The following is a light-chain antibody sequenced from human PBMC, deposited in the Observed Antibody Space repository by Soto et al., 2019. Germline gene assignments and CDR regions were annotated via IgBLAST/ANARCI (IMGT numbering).Light chain of an antibody. J-gene: IGKJ1*01. Sequence: DIQMTQSPSTLSASVGDRVTITCRASQSISNWLAWYQQKPGKASKLLIYKASSLESGVPSRFSGSGSGTEFTLTISSLQPDDFATYYCQHYNSYSEAFGQGTKVELK. CDR3: QHYNSYSEA. V-gene: IGKV1-5*03. CDR1: QSISNW. CDR2: KAS.